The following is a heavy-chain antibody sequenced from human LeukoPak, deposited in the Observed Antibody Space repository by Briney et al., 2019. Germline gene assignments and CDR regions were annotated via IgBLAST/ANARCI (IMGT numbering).Heavy chain of an antibody. CDR2: IKEDGSEK. D-gene: IGHD6-19*01. CDR3: ARGSGWFLY. Sequence: PGGSLRLSCAASGFIFGNHWMTWVRQAPGKGLEWVATIKEDGSEKYYVDSVKGRFTISRDNAKSSLYLQMNSLRAEDMALYYCARGSGWFLYWGQGTLVTVSS. V-gene: IGHV3-7*04. CDR1: GFIFGNHW. J-gene: IGHJ4*02.